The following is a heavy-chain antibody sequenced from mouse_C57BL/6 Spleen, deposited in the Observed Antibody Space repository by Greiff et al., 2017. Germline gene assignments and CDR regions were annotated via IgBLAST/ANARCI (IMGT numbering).Heavy chain of an antibody. CDR1: GFTFSDYG. D-gene: IGHD2-4*01. Sequence: EVNLVESGGGLVKPGGSLKLSCAASGFTFSDYGMHWVRQAPEKGLEWVAYISSGSSTIYYADTVKGRFTISRDNAKNTLFLQMTSLRSEDTAMYYCARPIYYDLYYFDYWGQGTTLTVSS. CDR3: ARPIYYDLYYFDY. V-gene: IGHV5-17*01. CDR2: ISSGSSTI. J-gene: IGHJ2*01.